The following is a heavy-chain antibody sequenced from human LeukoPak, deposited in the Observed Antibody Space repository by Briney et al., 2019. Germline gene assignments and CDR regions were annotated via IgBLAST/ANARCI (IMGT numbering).Heavy chain of an antibody. CDR1: GFSFTSYG. Sequence: PGRSLRLSCAASGFSFTSYGTHWVRQAPGKGLEWVAVIWYDGTNKHYADSVKGRYTISRDTSNNMLYLQMNSLRAEDTAVYYCARVSESGNSDYWGQEPWSPSPQ. J-gene: IGHJ4*01. CDR3: ARVSESGNSDY. V-gene: IGHV3-33*01. D-gene: IGHD4-23*01. CDR2: IWYDGTNK.